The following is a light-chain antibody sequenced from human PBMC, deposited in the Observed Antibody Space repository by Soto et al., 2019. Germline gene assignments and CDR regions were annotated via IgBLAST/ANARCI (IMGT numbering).Light chain of an antibody. CDR3: QQSYSTPLFT. J-gene: IGKJ3*01. V-gene: IGKV1-39*01. Sequence: DIPMTQSPSSLSASVGDRVTITCRASQSISSYLNWYQQKPGKAPKLLIYAASSLQSGVPSRFSGSGSGTDFTLTISSLQPEEFATYYWQQSYSTPLFTFGPGTKVDIK. CDR1: QSISSY. CDR2: AAS.